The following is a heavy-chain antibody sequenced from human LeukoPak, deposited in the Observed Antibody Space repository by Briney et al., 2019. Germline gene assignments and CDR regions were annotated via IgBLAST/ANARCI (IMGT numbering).Heavy chain of an antibody. V-gene: IGHV1-69*05. CDR2: IIPIFGTA. J-gene: IGHJ3*02. CDR1: GGTFSSYA. CDR3: ARGFSYDSRDAFDN. D-gene: IGHD3-22*01. Sequence: SVEVSCKASGGTFSSYAISWVRQAPGQGLEWMGRIIPIFGTANYAQKFQGRVTITTDESTSTAYMELSSLRSDDTAVYYCARGFSYDSRDAFDNWGQGTMVTVSS.